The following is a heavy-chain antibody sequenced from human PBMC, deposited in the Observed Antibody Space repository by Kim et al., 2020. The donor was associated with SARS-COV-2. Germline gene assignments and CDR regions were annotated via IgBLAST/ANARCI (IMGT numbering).Heavy chain of an antibody. CDR1: GFTFSSYA. J-gene: IGHJ4*02. D-gene: IGHD3-22*01. CDR3: ARDRGYYYDSSGPEDY. V-gene: IGHV3-30*04. Sequence: GGSLRLSCAASGFTFSSYAMHWVRQAPGKGLEWVAVISYDGSNKYYADSVKGRFTISRDNSKNTLYLQMNSLRAEDTAVYYCARDRGYYYDSSGPEDYWGQGTLVTVSS. CDR2: ISYDGSNK.